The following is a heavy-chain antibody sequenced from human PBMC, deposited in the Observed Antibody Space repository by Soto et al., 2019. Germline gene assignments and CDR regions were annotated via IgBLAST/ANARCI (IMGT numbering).Heavy chain of an antibody. D-gene: IGHD3-22*01. CDR1: GYTFTSYA. Sequence: ASVKVSCKASGYTFTSYAMHWVRQAPGQRLEWMGWINAGNGNTKYSQKFRGRVTITRDTSASTAYMELSSLRSEDTAVYYCARGGATMIVVVTNWFDPWGQGTLVTVSS. J-gene: IGHJ5*02. V-gene: IGHV1-3*01. CDR2: INAGNGNT. CDR3: ARGGATMIVVVTNWFDP.